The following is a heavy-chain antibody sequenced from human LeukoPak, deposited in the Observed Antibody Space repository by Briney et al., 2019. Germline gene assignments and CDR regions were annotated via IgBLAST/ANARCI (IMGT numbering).Heavy chain of an antibody. CDR2: IYSSGST. Sequence: QPGGSLRLSCAASGFTFSSYWMSWVRQAPGKGLEWIGRIYSSGSTNYNPSLKSRVTLSVDTSKNQFSLKLSSVTAADTAVYYCARSTEGWFDPWGQGTLVTVSS. CDR3: ARSTEGWFDP. CDR1: GFTFSSYW. J-gene: IGHJ5*02. V-gene: IGHV4-4*07.